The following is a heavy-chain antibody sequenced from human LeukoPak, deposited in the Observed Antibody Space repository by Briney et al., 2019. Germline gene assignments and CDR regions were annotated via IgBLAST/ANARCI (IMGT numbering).Heavy chain of an antibody. CDR1: GFTFSSYW. J-gene: IGHJ4*02. CDR2: INSDGSTT. V-gene: IGHV3-74*01. CDR3: ARPHTGFDS. Sequence: GGSLRLSCTASGFTFSSYWMHWVRQAPGKGLVWVSPINSDGSTTTYADSVKGRFTISRDNAKNTLYLQMNSLRVEDTAVYYCARPHTGFDSWGQGTLVTVSS.